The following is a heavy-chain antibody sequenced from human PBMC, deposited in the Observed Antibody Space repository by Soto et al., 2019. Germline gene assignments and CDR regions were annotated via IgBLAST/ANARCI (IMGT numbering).Heavy chain of an antibody. Sequence: SETLSLTCTVSGGSISSSSHYWGWIRQPPGKGLEWIGTIYYSGSTNSNPSLKSRVTISVGTSKNQFALKVNSVTAADTAVYFCARRDSRGWYNAFDIWGQGTTVTVSS. D-gene: IGHD6-19*01. V-gene: IGHV4-39*01. CDR3: ARRDSRGWYNAFDI. CDR1: GGSISSSSHY. J-gene: IGHJ3*02. CDR2: IYYSGST.